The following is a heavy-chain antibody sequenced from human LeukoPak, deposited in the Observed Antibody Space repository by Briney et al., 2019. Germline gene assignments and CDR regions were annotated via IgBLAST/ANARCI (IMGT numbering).Heavy chain of an antibody. CDR1: GFTFSSYA. D-gene: IGHD2-21*01. Sequence: GGSLRLSCAASGFTFSSYAMSWVRQAPGKGLEWVSAIGGSGGSTYYADSVKGRFTISRDNSKNTLYLQMNSLRAEDTAVYYCAKFLPTHIVVANYYFDHWGQGTLVTVSS. J-gene: IGHJ4*02. V-gene: IGHV3-23*01. CDR2: IGGSGGST. CDR3: AKFLPTHIVVANYYFDH.